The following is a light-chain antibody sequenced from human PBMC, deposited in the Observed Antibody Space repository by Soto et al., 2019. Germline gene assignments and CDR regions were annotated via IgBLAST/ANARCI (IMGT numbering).Light chain of an antibody. CDR1: QSVSSN. CDR2: GPS. Sequence: EIVMTQSPATLSVSPGERATLYCRSSQSVSSNLAWYPQKPGQPPRLLMYGPSTRATGIPARFSGSGAGTEFTLTISRLQSEDFAVYYCQQYNSRRTVGQETKVEI. V-gene: IGKV3-15*01. J-gene: IGKJ1*01. CDR3: QQYNSRRT.